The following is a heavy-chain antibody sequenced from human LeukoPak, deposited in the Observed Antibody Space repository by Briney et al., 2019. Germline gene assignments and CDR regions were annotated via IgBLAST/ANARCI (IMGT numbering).Heavy chain of an antibody. CDR3: AREAYCGGPSCFAVNYMDV. CDR1: GSGFTFSEFW. D-gene: IGHD2-2*01. J-gene: IGHJ6*03. Sequence: GGSLRLSCVASGSGFTFSEFWMGWVRQAPGERLEWVANIKGDGSETYYVDSVKGRFTISRENVKNSVYLQMNSLRADDTSMYRCAREAYCGGPSCFAVNYMDVWGKGTTVTVSS. V-gene: IGHV3-7*01. CDR2: IKGDGSET.